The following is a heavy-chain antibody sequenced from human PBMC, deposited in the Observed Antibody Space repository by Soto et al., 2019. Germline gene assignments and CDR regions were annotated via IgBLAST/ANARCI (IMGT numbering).Heavy chain of an antibody. D-gene: IGHD4-17*01. J-gene: IGHJ4*02. CDR2: IWYDGTQK. Sequence: QVQLEESGGGVVQPGRSLRLSCEASGFTFNTYSMHWVRQPPGKGLEWLAAIWYDGTQKYYADSVKGRFIISRDNSKKTLYLKMNSLRAEDTAVYYCARAGGTTVTGLWHFDSWAKGTLVTVSS. CDR1: GFTFNTYS. CDR3: ARAGGTTVTGLWHFDS. V-gene: IGHV3-33*01.